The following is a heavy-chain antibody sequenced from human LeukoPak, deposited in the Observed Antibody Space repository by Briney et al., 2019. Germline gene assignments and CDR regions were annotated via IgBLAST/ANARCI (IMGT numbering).Heavy chain of an antibody. V-gene: IGHV1-2*02. D-gene: IGHD3-3*01. J-gene: IGHJ5*02. Sequence: ASVTVSCKASGYTFTGYYMHWVRQAPGQGLEWMGWINPNSGGTNYAQKFQGRVTITRDTSISTAYMELSRLRSDDTAVYYCARVSTIFGVAPFDPWGQGTLVTVSS. CDR2: INPNSGGT. CDR1: GYTFTGYY. CDR3: ARVSTIFGVAPFDP.